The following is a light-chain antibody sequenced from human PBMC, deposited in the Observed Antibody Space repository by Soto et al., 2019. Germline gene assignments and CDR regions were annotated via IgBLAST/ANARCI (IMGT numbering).Light chain of an antibody. CDR1: SSDVGSYNL. Sequence: QSVLTQPASVSGSPGQSITISCTGTSSDVGSYNLVSWCQQHPVKAPKLMIYEGSKRPSGVSNRFSGSKSGNTASLTISGLQAEDEADYYCCSYAGSGTWVFGGGTKVTVL. V-gene: IGLV2-23*01. J-gene: IGLJ3*02. CDR3: CSYAGSGTWV. CDR2: EGS.